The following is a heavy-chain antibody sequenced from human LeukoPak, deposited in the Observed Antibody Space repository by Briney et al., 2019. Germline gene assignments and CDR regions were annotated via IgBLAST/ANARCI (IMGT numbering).Heavy chain of an antibody. J-gene: IGHJ5*02. D-gene: IGHD6-13*01. Sequence: PSETLSLTCAVYGGSFSGYYWSWIRQPPGKGLEWIGEINHSGSTNYNPSLKSRVTISVDTSKNQFSLKLSSVTAADTAVYYCARRRPKKRLVRANWFDPWGQGTLVTVSS. CDR1: GGSFSGYY. CDR3: ARRRPKKRLVRANWFDP. CDR2: INHSGST. V-gene: IGHV4-34*01.